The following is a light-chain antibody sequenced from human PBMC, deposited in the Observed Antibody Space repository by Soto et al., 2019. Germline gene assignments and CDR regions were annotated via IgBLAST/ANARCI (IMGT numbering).Light chain of an antibody. CDR3: QQLNSFPIT. CDR1: QDIRSY. V-gene: IGKV1-9*01. Sequence: DIRLTQAPSCLSASSVDTVTITCLASQDIRSYLAWYQQKAGRAPKLLIYAASTLQSEVPSRFSGSGSGTEFTLTISSLQPEDFATYYCQQLNSFPITFGQGTRLEI. J-gene: IGKJ5*01. CDR2: AAS.